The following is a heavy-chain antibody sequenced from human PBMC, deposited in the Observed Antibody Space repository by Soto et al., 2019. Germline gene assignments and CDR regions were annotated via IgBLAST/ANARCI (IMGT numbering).Heavy chain of an antibody. CDR2: IYYSGST. CDR3: ARVPRAMVTLGYYYGMDV. J-gene: IGHJ6*02. V-gene: IGHV4-59*01. D-gene: IGHD5-18*01. Sequence: SETLSLTCTVSGGSISSYYWSWIRQPPGKGLEWIGYIYYSGSTNYNPSLKSRVTISVDTSKNQFSLKLSSVTAADTAVYYCARVPRAMVTLGYYYGMDVWGQGTTVTVSS. CDR1: GGSISSYY.